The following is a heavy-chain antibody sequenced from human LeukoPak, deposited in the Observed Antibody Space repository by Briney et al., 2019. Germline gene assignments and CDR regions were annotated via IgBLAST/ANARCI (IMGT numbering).Heavy chain of an antibody. CDR1: GGSISGYH. V-gene: IGHV4-4*07. D-gene: IGHD6-19*01. CDR3: ARAVGYSYGLAVAGTEYYYGMDV. CDR2: ISDSGFT. Sequence: TSETLSLTCSVSGGSISGYHWNWIRQPAGKGLEWIGRISDSGFTEYSPSLQSRVSMSVDTSKNQFSLRLNSVTAADTAVYYCARAVGYSYGLAVAGTEYYYGMDVWGQGTTVTVSS. J-gene: IGHJ6*02.